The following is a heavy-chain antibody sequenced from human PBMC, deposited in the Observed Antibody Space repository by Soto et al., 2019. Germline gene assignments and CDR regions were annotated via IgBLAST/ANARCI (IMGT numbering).Heavy chain of an antibody. D-gene: IGHD2-8*01. CDR2: IYYSGST. V-gene: IGHV4-59*01. J-gene: IGHJ6*03. CDR3: AKEGVRSSYYYYYYMDV. Sequence: SETLSLTCTVSGGSISSYYWSWIRQPPGKGLEWIGYIYYSGSTNYNPSLKSRVTISVDTSKNQFSLKLSSVTAADTALYYCAKEGVRSSYYYYYYMDVWGKGTTVTVSS. CDR1: GGSISSYY.